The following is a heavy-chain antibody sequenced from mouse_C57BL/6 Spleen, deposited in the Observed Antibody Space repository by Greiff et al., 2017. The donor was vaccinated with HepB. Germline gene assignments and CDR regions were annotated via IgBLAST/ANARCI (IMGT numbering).Heavy chain of an antibody. D-gene: IGHD2-4*01. CDR2: ISSGSSTI. CDR3: ARQYDFYWYFDV. J-gene: IGHJ1*03. Sequence: EVKVVESGGGLVKPGGSLKLSCAASGFTFSDYGMHWVRQAPEKGLEWVAYISSGSSTIYYADTVKGRFTISRDNAKNTLFLQMTSLRSEDTAMYYCARQYDFYWYFDVWGTGTTVTVSS. V-gene: IGHV5-17*01. CDR1: GFTFSDYG.